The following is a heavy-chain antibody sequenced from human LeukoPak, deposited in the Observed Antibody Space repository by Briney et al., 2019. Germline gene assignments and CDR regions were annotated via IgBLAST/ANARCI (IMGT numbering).Heavy chain of an antibody. J-gene: IGHJ6*03. Sequence: HGESLKISCKGSGYSFTSYWIGWVRQMPGKGLEWMGIIYPGDSDTRYSPSFQGQVTISADKSISTAYLQWSSLKASDTAMYYCARHQIHYYGSGSYYKAGYYMDVWGKGTTVTISS. CDR2: IYPGDSDT. CDR3: ARHQIHYYGSGSYYKAGYYMDV. CDR1: GYSFTSYW. V-gene: IGHV5-51*01. D-gene: IGHD3-10*01.